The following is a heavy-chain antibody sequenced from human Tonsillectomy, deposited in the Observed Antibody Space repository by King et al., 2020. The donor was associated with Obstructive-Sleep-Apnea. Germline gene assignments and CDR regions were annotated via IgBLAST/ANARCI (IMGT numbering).Heavy chain of an antibody. V-gene: IGHV4-59*01. Sequence: VQLQESGPGLVKPSETLSLTCTVSGGSISSYYWSWIRQPPGKGLEWIGYIYYSGSTNYNPSLKSRVTISVDTSKNQFSLKLSPVTAADTAVYYCARGGYSYGPDYWGQGTLVTVSS. CDR2: IYYSGST. CDR3: ARGGYSYGPDY. CDR1: GGSISSYY. D-gene: IGHD5-18*01. J-gene: IGHJ4*02.